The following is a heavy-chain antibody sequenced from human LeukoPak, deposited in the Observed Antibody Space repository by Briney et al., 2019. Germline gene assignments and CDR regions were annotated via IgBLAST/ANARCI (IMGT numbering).Heavy chain of an antibody. CDR2: ISGSGVST. Sequence: GGFLRLSCAASGFTFSIYAMGWVRQAPGKGLEWVSGISGSGVSTYYADSVKGRFTISRDNSKNTLYLQMNSLRAEDTAVYYCAKDDTDDYGDYGDAFDIWGQGTMVTVSS. J-gene: IGHJ3*02. CDR1: GFTFSIYA. D-gene: IGHD4-17*01. CDR3: AKDDTDDYGDYGDAFDI. V-gene: IGHV3-23*01.